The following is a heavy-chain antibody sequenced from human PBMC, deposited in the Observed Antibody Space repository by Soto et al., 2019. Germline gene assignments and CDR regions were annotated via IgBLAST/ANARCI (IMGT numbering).Heavy chain of an antibody. CDR2: ISDSGGST. CDR1: GFTFISFA. J-gene: IGHJ6*04. D-gene: IGHD5-12*01. CDR3: AKGSGYYRSYYSCTRRDV. V-gene: IGHV3-23*01. Sequence: PGGSLRLSCAASGFTFISFAMNWVLQAPGKGLEWVSTISDSGGSTYYADSVRGRFTISRDNSKNTLYLQMNSLRAEDTALYYCAKGSGYYRSYYSCTRRDVWGTGTAVTVSS.